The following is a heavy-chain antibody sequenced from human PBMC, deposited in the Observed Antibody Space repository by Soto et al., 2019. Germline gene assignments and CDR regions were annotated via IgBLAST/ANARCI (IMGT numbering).Heavy chain of an antibody. CDR2: IYYSGST. V-gene: IGHV4-59*01. J-gene: IGHJ6*02. Sequence: SETLSLTCTVSGGSISSYYWSWIRQPPGKGLEWIGYIYYSGSTNYNPSLKSRVTISVDTSKNQFSLKLSSVTAADTAVYYCARDLHYYDSSGYYYRYYYYGMDVWGQGTTVTVSS. CDR3: ARDLHYYDSSGYYYRYYYYGMDV. D-gene: IGHD3-22*01. CDR1: GGSISSYY.